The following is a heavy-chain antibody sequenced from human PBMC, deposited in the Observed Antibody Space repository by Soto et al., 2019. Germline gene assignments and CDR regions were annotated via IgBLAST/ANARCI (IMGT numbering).Heavy chain of an antibody. D-gene: IGHD2-21*01. CDR2: MNVNTGGT. CDR1: GYTFTDSY. V-gene: IGHV1-2*02. Sequence: ASVKVSCKASGYTFTDSYLHCVRQAPGQRLEWMGWMNVNTGGTNSPQKFQGRVTMTRDTSINTAFIQLTGLTSDDTAVYFCARKCGDRCTEDTDSLELWGQGTMVTVSS. J-gene: IGHJ3*01. CDR3: ARKCGDRCTEDTDSLEL.